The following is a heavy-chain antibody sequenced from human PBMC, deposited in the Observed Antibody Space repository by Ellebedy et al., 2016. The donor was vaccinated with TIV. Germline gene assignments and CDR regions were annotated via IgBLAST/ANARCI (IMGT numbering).Heavy chain of an antibody. CDR1: RFTFSTSP. Sequence: GGSLRLXXAASRFTFSTSPMNWVRQAPGKGLEWVSSISSSSSYIYYADSVKGRFTVSRDNSAVTMFLQMNSLRAEDTAVYYCVKESSDSGRFYGRPGGAFHAWGQGTMVTVAS. CDR2: ISSSSSYI. CDR3: VKESSDSGRFYGRPGGAFHA. V-gene: IGHV3-21*04. D-gene: IGHD1-26*01. J-gene: IGHJ3*01.